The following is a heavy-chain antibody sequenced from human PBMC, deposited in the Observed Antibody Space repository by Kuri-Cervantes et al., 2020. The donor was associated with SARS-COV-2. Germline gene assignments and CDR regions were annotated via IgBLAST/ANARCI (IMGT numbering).Heavy chain of an antibody. J-gene: IGHJ2*01. CDR2: IYYSGST. Sequence: SETLSLTCTVCGGSISSYYWSWDGQRPGKGLGWIWYIYYSGSTNYNPSLKSRVTISVDTSKNQFSLKLSSVTAGDTAVYPCARTARHFILWSRGILVTVSS. CDR3: ARTARHFIL. D-gene: IGHD5-18*01. V-gene: IGHV4-59*12. CDR1: GGSISSYY.